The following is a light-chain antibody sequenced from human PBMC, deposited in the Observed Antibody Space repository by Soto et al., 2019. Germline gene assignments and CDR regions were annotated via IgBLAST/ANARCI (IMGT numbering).Light chain of an antibody. J-gene: IGKJ1*01. CDR1: QSISSW. V-gene: IGKV1-5*03. CDR2: KAS. CDR3: QQYNNYPLT. Sequence: DIQMTQSPSTLSASVGDRVTITCRASQSISSWLAWYQQKPGKAPKLLIYKASSLESGVPSRFSGSGSGTEFTLTISSLQPDDVATYYCQQYNNYPLTFGQGTKVEIK.